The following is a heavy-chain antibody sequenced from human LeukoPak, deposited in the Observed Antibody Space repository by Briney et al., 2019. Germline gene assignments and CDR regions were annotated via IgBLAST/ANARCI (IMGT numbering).Heavy chain of an antibody. CDR2: ISSSGSTT. J-gene: IGHJ4*02. Sequence: GGSLRLSCAASGFTFDDYGMSWVRQAPGKGLEWVSYISSSGSTTHYADSVKGRFTISRDNAKKSLYLQMNSLRAEDTAVYYCARDNYDSSGYYFDWGQGTLVTVSS. V-gene: IGHV3-48*03. D-gene: IGHD3-22*01. CDR3: ARDNYDSSGYYFD. CDR1: GFTFDDYG.